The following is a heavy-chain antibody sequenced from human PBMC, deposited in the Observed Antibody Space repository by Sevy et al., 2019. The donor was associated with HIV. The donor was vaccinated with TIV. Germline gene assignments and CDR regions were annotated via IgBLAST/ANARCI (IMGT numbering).Heavy chain of an antibody. CDR3: GKGGGGHYDPDEIGYYFYYYNMDV. V-gene: IGHV3-23*01. CDR1: GFSFDSYG. CDR2: ISGSGTRT. J-gene: IGHJ6*03. Sequence: GGSLRLSCAVSGFSFDSYGMTWVRHAPGKGLEWVSGISGSGTRTYYADSVKGRFSISRDNSKNRLYLQMNSLRSEDTAIYCMGKGGGGHYDPDEIGYYFYYYNMDVWGKGTTVTVSS. D-gene: IGHD3-22*01.